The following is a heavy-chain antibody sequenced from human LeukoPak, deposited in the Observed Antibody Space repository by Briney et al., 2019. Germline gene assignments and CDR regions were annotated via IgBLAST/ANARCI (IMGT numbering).Heavy chain of an antibody. Sequence: GGSLRLSCAASGFTFNDYYMSWIRQAPGKGLEWLSYINIGGTNTHYADSVKGRFTISRDNAKKSLYLEMNNLRAEDTAVYYCAREDRAGGATTFDYWGQGTLVTVSS. CDR1: GFTFNDYY. CDR3: AREDRAGGATTFDY. V-gene: IGHV3-11*01. CDR2: INIGGTNT. J-gene: IGHJ4*02. D-gene: IGHD1-26*01.